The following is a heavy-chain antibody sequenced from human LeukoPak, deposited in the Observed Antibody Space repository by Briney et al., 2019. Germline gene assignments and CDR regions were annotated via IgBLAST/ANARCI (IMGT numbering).Heavy chain of an antibody. J-gene: IGHJ4*02. CDR2: IYDSGST. D-gene: IGHD1-26*01. CDR1: GGSISSYY. Sequence: SETLSLTCTVSGGSISSYYWSWIRQPPGKGLEWIGYIYDSGSTNYNPSLKSRVTISIDTSKNQFSLKLSSVTAADTAMYYCARHMYSGRYYGIDYWGQGTLVTASS. V-gene: IGHV4-59*08. CDR3: ARHMYSGRYYGIDY.